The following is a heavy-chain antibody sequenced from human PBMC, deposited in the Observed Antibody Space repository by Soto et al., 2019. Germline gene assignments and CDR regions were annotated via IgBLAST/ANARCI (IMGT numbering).Heavy chain of an antibody. Sequence: GGSLGLSCAASGFTFSSYAMSWVRQAPGKGLEWVSAISGSGGSTYYADSVKGRFTISRDNSKNTLYLQMNSLRAEDTAVYYFANLQIAAYSYFDLWGRGTLVPVS. CDR3: ANLQIAAYSYFDL. V-gene: IGHV3-23*01. CDR1: GFTFSSYA. J-gene: IGHJ2*01. CDR2: ISGSGGST. D-gene: IGHD6-13*01.